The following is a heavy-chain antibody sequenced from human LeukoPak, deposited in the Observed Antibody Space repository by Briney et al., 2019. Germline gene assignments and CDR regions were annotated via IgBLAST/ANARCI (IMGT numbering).Heavy chain of an antibody. CDR3: ARDYGSYREDYGMDV. CDR2: ISGSGGST. D-gene: IGHD1-26*01. J-gene: IGHJ6*02. V-gene: IGHV3-23*01. CDR1: GFTFSSYA. Sequence: GGSLRLSCVASGFTFSSYAMSWVRQTPKKGLEWVSAISGSGGSTYYADSVKGRFTISRDNSKNTLYLQMNSLRAEDTAVYYCARDYGSYREDYGMDVWGQGTTVTVSS.